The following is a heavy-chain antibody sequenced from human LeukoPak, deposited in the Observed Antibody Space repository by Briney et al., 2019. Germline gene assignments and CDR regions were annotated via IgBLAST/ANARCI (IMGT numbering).Heavy chain of an antibody. CDR1: GYTFTAYY. CDR2: IKPDSGSS. D-gene: IGHD6-19*01. Sequence: ASVKVSCKASGYTFTAYYIHWVRQAPGQGPEWMGWIKPDSGSSHYAQKFQGRVTMTRDTSSNSAYMDLTRLKSDDTALYYCARARVPIAVAGLYYFDYWGQGALVTVSS. J-gene: IGHJ4*02. CDR3: ARARVPIAVAGLYYFDY. V-gene: IGHV1-2*02.